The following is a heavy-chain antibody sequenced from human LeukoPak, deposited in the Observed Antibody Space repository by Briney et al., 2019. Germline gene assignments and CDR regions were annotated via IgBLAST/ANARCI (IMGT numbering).Heavy chain of an antibody. CDR2: ISSSSRYI. V-gene: IGHV3-21*01. J-gene: IGHJ4*02. CDR1: GFTFSGYT. Sequence: GGSLRLSCAASGFTFSGYTMNWVRQAPGKGLEWVSSISSSSRYIYYEDSVKGRFTISRDNAKNSLYLQMNSLRAEDTAVYYCARDPELGYCSSTSCPIDYWGQGTLVTVSS. D-gene: IGHD2-2*01. CDR3: ARDPELGYCSSTSCPIDY.